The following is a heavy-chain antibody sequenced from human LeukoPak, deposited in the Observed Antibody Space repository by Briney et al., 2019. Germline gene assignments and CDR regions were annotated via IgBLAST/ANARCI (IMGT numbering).Heavy chain of an antibody. V-gene: IGHV1-46*01. CDR3: ARATYYYGSGSYYNSDY. J-gene: IGHJ4*02. Sequence: GASVKVSCKASGYTFTSYYMHWVRQAPGQGLEWMGIINPSGGSTSYAQKFQGRVTMTRDTSTSTVYMELSSLRSEDTAVYYCARATYYYGSGSYYNSDYWGQGTLVTVSS. CDR2: INPSGGST. CDR1: GYTFTSYY. D-gene: IGHD3-10*01.